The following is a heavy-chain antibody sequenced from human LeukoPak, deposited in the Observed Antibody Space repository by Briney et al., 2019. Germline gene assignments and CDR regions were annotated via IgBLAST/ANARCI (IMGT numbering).Heavy chain of an antibody. CDR1: GFTFGDYA. D-gene: IGHD2-2*01. CDR3: TRAPHPRCSSSGCYLDY. J-gene: IGHJ4*02. Sequence: GGSLRLSCSTSGFTFGDYAMSWVRQARGKGLEWVGFIQAKAYGGATKYAVPVNGRFSISRDDSQSIANLQMNDLKTEDTAVYYCTRAPHPRCSSSGCYLDYWGQGTLVTVSS. CDR2: IQAKAYGGAT. V-gene: IGHV3-49*04.